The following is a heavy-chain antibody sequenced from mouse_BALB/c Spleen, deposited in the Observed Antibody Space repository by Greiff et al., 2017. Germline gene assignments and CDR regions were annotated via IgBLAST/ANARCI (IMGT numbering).Heavy chain of an antibody. J-gene: IGHJ4*01. V-gene: IGHV14-3*02. CDR1: GFYIKDTY. CDR2: LDPANGNT. CDR3: ARWPAYAMDY. Sequence: EVQLQQSGAELVKPGASVKLSCTASGFYIKDTYMHWVKQRPEQGLEWIGRLDPANGNTKYDPKFQGKATITADTSSNTAYLQLSSLTSEDTAVYYCARWPAYAMDYWGQGTSVTVSS.